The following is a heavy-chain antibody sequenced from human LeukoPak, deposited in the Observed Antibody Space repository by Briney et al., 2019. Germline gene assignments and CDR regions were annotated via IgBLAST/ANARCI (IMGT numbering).Heavy chain of an antibody. CDR2: ISGSGGST. J-gene: IGHJ3*02. Sequence: GGSLRLSCAASGFTFSSYAMSWVRQAPGKGLEWVSAISGSGGSTYYADSVKGRFTISRDDSKNTLYLQMNSLRAEDTAVYYCAKRKLYYYDSSAFDIWGQGTMVTVSS. D-gene: IGHD3-22*01. CDR3: AKRKLYYYDSSAFDI. CDR1: GFTFSSYA. V-gene: IGHV3-23*01.